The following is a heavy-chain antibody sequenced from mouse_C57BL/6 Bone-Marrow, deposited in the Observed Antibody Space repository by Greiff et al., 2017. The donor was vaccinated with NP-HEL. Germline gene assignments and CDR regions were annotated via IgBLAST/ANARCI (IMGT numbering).Heavy chain of an antibody. V-gene: IGHV1-19*01. J-gene: IGHJ2*01. Sequence: VQLKESGPVLVKPGASVKMSCKASGYTFTDYYMNWVKQSHGKSLEWIGVINPYNGGTSYNQKFKGKATLTVDKSSSTAYMELNSLTSEDSAVYYCASTVHFDYWGQGTTLTVSS. D-gene: IGHD1-1*01. CDR2: INPYNGGT. CDR1: GYTFTDYY. CDR3: ASTVHFDY.